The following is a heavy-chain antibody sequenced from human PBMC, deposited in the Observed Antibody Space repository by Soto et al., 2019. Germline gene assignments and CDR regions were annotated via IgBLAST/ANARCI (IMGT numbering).Heavy chain of an antibody. Sequence: QVQLQESGPGLVKPSQTLSLTCSVSGGSISSGGYYWSWIRQHPGKGLEWIGYIFYSGSTYYNPSLKSRVTIAVDTSKTQFSLKLSSVTAADTAVYYCARVNSMVRGVSYYFDYWGQGTLVTVSS. J-gene: IGHJ4*02. V-gene: IGHV4-31*03. D-gene: IGHD3-10*01. CDR3: ARVNSMVRGVSYYFDY. CDR2: IFYSGST. CDR1: GGSISSGGYY.